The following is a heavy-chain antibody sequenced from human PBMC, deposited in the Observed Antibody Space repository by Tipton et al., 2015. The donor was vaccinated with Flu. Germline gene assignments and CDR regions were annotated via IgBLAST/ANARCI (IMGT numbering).Heavy chain of an antibody. J-gene: IGHJ3*02. V-gene: IGHV4-59*01. CDR3: ARDRGRSDAFDI. CDR1: SVSINFYS. Sequence: TLSLTCTVSSVSINFYSWSWIRQPPGKGLEWIGYFYYSGSPKYNPSLEGRVTISADTSKNQFSLKLNSVTAADTAVYYCARDRGRSDAFDIWGLGTMVTVSS. D-gene: IGHD3-10*01. CDR2: FYYSGSP.